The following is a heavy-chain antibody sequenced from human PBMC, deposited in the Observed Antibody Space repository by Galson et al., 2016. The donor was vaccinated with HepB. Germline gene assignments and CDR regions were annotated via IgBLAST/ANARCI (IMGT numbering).Heavy chain of an antibody. CDR1: GFTFASYA. CDR2: ISGSGSIT. V-gene: IGHV3-23*01. CDR3: AKVQRSGTYYNGRGFGPAFVN. Sequence: SLRLSCAASGFTFASYAMGWVRQAPGKGLEWVSTISGSGSITYYADSVKGRFTISRDNSKNTVCLQMRTRRVEDTAIYYYAKVQRSGTYYNGRGFGPAFVNGGQGTLVTVSS. D-gene: IGHD3-10*01. J-gene: IGHJ4*02.